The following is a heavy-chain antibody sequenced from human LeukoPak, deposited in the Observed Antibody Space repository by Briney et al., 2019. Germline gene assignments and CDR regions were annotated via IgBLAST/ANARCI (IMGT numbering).Heavy chain of an antibody. D-gene: IGHD5-12*01. CDR1: GYTFNGYY. J-gene: IGHJ6*03. CDR3: ASLYRGYSGYDWDYYYYYMDV. CDR2: INPNSGGT. V-gene: IGHV1-2*02. Sequence: ASVKVSCKASGYTFNGYYIHWVRQAPGQGLEWMGWINPNSGGTNYAQKFQGRVTMTRDTSISTAYMELSRLRSDDTAVYYCASLYRGYSGYDWDYYYYYMDVWGKGTTVTVSS.